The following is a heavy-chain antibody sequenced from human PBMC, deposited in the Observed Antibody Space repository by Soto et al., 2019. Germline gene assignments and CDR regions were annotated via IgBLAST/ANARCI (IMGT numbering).Heavy chain of an antibody. D-gene: IGHD2-2*01. V-gene: IGHV1-18*01. CDR2: ISAYSGNT. Sequence: ASVKVSCKASGYTFSSYGFSWVRQAPGQGLEWMGWISAYSGNTNYAQMFQGRVTMTTDTSTSTAYMELRSLRSDDTAVYYCGGDLGDWNSTGCQRNWFDPWGKGALVTVGS. CDR3: GGDLGDWNSTGCQRNWFDP. CDR1: GYTFSSYG. J-gene: IGHJ5*02.